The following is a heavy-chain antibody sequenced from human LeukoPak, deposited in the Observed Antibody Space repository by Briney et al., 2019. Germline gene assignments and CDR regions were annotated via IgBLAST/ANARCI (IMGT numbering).Heavy chain of an antibody. J-gene: IGHJ4*02. CDR2: ISSSSSYT. CDR1: GIPFSDYY. CDR3: AAGTAADF. D-gene: IGHD6-13*01. Sequence: GGSLRLSCVVSGIPFSDYYMNWIRQAPGKGLEWVSYISSSSSYTDYADSVKGRFTISRDNAKSALYLHLNSLRLEDTAVYYCAAGTAADFWGQGTLVTVSS. V-gene: IGHV3-11*03.